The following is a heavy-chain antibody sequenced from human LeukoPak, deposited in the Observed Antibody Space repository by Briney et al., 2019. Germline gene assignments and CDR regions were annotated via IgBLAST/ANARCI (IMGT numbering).Heavy chain of an antibody. V-gene: IGHV4-39*01. Sequence: PETLSLTCSVSGDSISSSSYYWGWIRQPPGKGLEWIGSIYYSGRTYYNPTLKTRVTIAVDTSKNQFSLKLNSVTAADTSVYYCARLAPGYCSSTNCYAFDYWGRGALVTVSS. D-gene: IGHD2-2*01. CDR1: GDSISSSSYY. CDR3: ARLAPGYCSSTNCYAFDY. J-gene: IGHJ4*02. CDR2: IYYSGRT.